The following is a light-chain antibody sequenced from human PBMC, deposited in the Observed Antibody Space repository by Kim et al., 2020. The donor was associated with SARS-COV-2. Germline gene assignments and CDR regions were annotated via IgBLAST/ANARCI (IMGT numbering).Light chain of an antibody. CDR2: DVS. CDR3: SSYTSSSTYV. J-gene: IGLJ1*01. V-gene: IGLV2-14*01. CDR1: SSDVGGYNY. Sequence: QSFVTQPASVSGSPGQSITISCTGTSSDVGGYNYVSWYQQHPGKAPKLMIYDVSKRPSGVSNRFSGSKSGNTASLTISGLQAEDEADYYCSSYTSSSTYVFGTGTKVTVL.